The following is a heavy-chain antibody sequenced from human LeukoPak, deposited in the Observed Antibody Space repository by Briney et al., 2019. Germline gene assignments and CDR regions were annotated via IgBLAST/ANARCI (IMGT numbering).Heavy chain of an antibody. V-gene: IGHV4-59*01. D-gene: IGHD4-17*01. Sequence: SETLSLTCTVSGGSISSYYWSWIRQPPGKGLEWIGYIYYSGSTNYNPSLKSRVTISVVTSKNQFSLKLSSVTAADTAVYYCARVDYGDCERLYYYMDVWGKGTTVTVSS. CDR3: ARVDYGDCERLYYYMDV. J-gene: IGHJ6*03. CDR2: IYYSGST. CDR1: GGSISSYY.